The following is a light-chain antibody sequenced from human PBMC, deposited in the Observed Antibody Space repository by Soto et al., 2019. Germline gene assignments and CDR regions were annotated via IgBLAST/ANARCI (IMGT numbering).Light chain of an antibody. CDR1: QGIRNF. Sequence: DIQMTQSPTSLSASVGDRVTITCRASQGIRNFVAWYQQKPGKAPKLLIYAASTLQSGVPSRFSGSGSGTDFTLTINSLQPEDVATYYCHKYNHAPTFGGGTKVEIK. J-gene: IGKJ4*01. CDR3: HKYNHAPT. CDR2: AAS. V-gene: IGKV1-27*01.